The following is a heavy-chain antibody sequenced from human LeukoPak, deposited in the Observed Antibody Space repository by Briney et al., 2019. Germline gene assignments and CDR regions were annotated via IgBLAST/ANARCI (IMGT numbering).Heavy chain of an antibody. J-gene: IGHJ2*01. D-gene: IGHD3-16*02. CDR3: ARVPDYVWGTYLWYFDL. CDR1: GGSSSSISYY. CDR2: MYYSGTS. Sequence: SETLSLTCNVSGGSSSSISYYWGWIRQTPGKGLEWIGSMYYSGTSYYNPSLKSRVIISVDMSKNQFSLKLSSVTAADTAVYYCARVPDYVWGTYLWYFDLWGRGTLVTVSS. V-gene: IGHV4-39*07.